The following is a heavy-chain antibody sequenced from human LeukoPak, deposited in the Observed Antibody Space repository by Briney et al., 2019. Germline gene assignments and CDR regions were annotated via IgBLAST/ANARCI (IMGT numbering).Heavy chain of an antibody. CDR2: INPSGGST. CDR3: AREGYSYGYPDY. Sequence: ASVKVSCKASGYTFTSYYMHWVRQAPGQGLEWMGIINPSGGSTSYAQKFQGRVTMTRDTSTGTVYMELSSLRSEDTAVYYCAREGYSYGYPDYWGQGTLVTVSS. J-gene: IGHJ4*02. V-gene: IGHV1-46*01. CDR1: GYTFTSYY. D-gene: IGHD5-18*01.